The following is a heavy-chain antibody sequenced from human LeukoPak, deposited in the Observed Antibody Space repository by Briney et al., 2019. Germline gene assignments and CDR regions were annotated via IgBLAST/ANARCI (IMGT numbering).Heavy chain of an antibody. CDR1: GYTFTNYG. CDR3: VRDNSIADRGWWFDP. Sequence: GASVKVSCKASGYTFTNYGINWQRQAPGQGLERMGWMNPNSGNTGYAQKFQGRVTITRTTSISTAYMELSSLRSEQTAVYYCVRDNSIADRGWWFDPWGQGTLVTVSS. CDR2: MNPNSGNT. D-gene: IGHD1-14*01. J-gene: IGHJ5*02. V-gene: IGHV1-8*03.